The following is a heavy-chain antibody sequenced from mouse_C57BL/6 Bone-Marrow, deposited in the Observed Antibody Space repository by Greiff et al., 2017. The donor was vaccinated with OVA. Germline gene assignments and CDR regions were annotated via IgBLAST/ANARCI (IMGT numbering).Heavy chain of an antibody. CDR1: GYAFSSSW. J-gene: IGHJ3*01. CDR3: ARLATTGEGGFFAY. D-gene: IGHD1-1*01. CDR2: IYPGDGDP. Sequence: QVQLQQSGPELVKPGASVKISCKASGYAFSSSWMNWVKQRPGKGLEWIGRIYPGDGDPTYNGKFKGQATLTAAKSSSTAYMQLSSLTSEDSAVYFCARLATTGEGGFFAYWGKGTLVNVAA. V-gene: IGHV1-82*01.